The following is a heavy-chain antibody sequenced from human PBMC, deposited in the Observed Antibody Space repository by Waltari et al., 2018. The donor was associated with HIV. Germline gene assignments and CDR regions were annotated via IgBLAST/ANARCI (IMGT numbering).Heavy chain of an antibody. V-gene: IGHV4-39*01. D-gene: IGHD1-1*01. Sequence: QLHESGPGLVKSSETLSLKCTVSGAAIKSDDHYWGWIRQSPGKGLEWLGSIYFSGTTYYNSSLKSRITMSVDMSRSQFSLRLTSVTAADTAIYYCARRKYDATFDTWGLGTMVVVSS. CDR1: GAAIKSDDHY. CDR2: IYFSGTT. J-gene: IGHJ3*02. CDR3: ARRKYDATFDT.